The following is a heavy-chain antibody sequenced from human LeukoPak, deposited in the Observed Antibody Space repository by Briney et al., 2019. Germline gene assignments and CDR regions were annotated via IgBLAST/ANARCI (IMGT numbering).Heavy chain of an antibody. Sequence: GGSLRLSCAASGFTFSSYWMSWVRQAPGKGLEWVADIKQDGSERYYVDSVKGRFTISRDNAKNSLYLQIDSLRAEDTAVYYCTTETYRRFDYWGQGTQVTVSS. J-gene: IGHJ4*02. CDR1: GFTFSSYW. V-gene: IGHV3-7*01. CDR3: TTETYRRFDY. CDR2: IKQDGSER.